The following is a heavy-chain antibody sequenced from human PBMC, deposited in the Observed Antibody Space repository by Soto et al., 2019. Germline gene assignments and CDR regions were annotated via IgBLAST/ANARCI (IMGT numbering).Heavy chain of an antibody. J-gene: IGHJ6*02. CDR3: AREGPAPYYYYGMDV. V-gene: IGHV1-18*01. CDR1: GYSFTTYG. Sequence: QVQLVQSRGEVKKPGASVKVSCKTSGYSFTTYGISWVRQAPGQGLEWMGWISGYNGNTNYEQKLQGRVTMTTDTSTNTAYMELRSLRSDDTAVYYCAREGPAPYYYYGMDVWGQGSTVTVSS. CDR2: ISGYNGNT.